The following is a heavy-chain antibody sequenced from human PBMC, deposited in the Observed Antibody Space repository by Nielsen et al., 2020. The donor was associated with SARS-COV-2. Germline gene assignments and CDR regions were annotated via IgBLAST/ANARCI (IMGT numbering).Heavy chain of an antibody. D-gene: IGHD5-24*01. J-gene: IGHJ4*02. CDR3: TSEMAT. Sequence: GGSLRLSCAASAFTFSNYAVHWVRQAPGKGLEWVALISNDESKIYSSDSVKGRFTISRDNSNKSLYLQMNSLRPEDTAVYYCTSEMATWGQGTPVTVSS. V-gene: IGHV3-30*04. CDR1: AFTFSNYA. CDR2: ISNDESKI.